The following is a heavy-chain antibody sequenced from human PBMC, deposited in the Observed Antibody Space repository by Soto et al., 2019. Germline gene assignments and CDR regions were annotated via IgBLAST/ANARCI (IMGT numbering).Heavy chain of an antibody. D-gene: IGHD6-19*01. V-gene: IGHV3-23*01. CDR1: GFTFSNYA. Sequence: EVQLLESGGGLVQPGGSLRLSCAASGFTFSNYAMNWVRQAPGKGLEWVSTINSTTGATYYADSVKGRFTISRDHSKNTLYLAMNTLRAEDTAVYYCAEVTGLQWMRLTLDYWGQGTLVTVSS. CDR3: AEVTGLQWMRLTLDY. CDR2: INSTTGAT. J-gene: IGHJ4*02.